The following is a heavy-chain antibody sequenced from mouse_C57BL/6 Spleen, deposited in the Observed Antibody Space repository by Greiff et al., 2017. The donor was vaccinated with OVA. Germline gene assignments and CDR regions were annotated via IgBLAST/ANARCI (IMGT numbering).Heavy chain of an antibody. CDR1: GYTFTSYW. Sequence: VQLQQPGAELVRPGSSVKLSCKASGYTFTSYWMDWVKQRPGQGLEWIGNIYPSDSETHYNQKFKDKATLTVDKSSSTAYMQLSSLTSEDSAVYYCARRGGNYLDYWGQGTTLTVSS. CDR3: ARRGGNYLDY. D-gene: IGHD2-14*01. CDR2: IYPSDSET. V-gene: IGHV1-61*01. J-gene: IGHJ2*01.